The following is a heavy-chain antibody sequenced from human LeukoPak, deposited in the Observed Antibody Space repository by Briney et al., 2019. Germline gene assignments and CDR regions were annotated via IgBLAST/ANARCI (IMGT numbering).Heavy chain of an antibody. D-gene: IGHD6-6*01. CDR2: IRYDGSNK. Sequence: GGSLRLSCAASGFTFSSYAMHWVRQAPGKGLEWVAFIRYDGSNKYYADSVKGRFTISRDNSKNTLYLQMNSLRAEDTAVYYCAKSAARYYYYMDVWGKGTTVTVSS. CDR3: AKSAARYYYYMDV. V-gene: IGHV3-30*02. J-gene: IGHJ6*03. CDR1: GFTFSSYA.